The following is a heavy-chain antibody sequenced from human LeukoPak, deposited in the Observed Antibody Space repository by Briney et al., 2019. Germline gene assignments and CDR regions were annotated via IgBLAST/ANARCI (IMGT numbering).Heavy chain of an antibody. CDR3: AKDIVVLGDGGDY. D-gene: IGHD2-2*01. V-gene: IGHV3-30*02. CDR1: GFTFSSYG. J-gene: IGHJ4*02. CDR2: IRYDGSNK. Sequence: PGGSLRLSCAASGFTFSSYGMHWVRQAPGKGLEWVAFIRYDGSNKYYADSVKGRFTISRDNSKNTLYLQMNSLRAEDTAVYCCAKDIVVLGDGGDYWGQGTLVTVSS.